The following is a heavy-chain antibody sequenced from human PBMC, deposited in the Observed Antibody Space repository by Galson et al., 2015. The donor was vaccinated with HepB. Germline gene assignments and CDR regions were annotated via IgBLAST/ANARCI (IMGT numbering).Heavy chain of an antibody. V-gene: IGHV3-30-3*01. Sequence: SLRLSCAASGFTFSSYAMHWVRQAPGKGLEWVAVISYDGSNKYYADSVKGRFTISRDNSKNTLYLQMNSLRAEDTAVYYCARGSPASFDYWGQGTLVTVSS. CDR2: ISYDGSNK. CDR3: ARGSPASFDY. CDR1: GFTFSSYA. J-gene: IGHJ4*02.